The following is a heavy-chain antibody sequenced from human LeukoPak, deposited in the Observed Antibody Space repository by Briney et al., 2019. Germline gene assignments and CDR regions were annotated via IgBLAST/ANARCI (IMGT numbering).Heavy chain of an antibody. CDR2: IYYSGST. CDR3: ARGDEARNWFGP. Sequence: SQTLSLTCTVSGASISSGDYYWTWVRQHPGKGLEWIGYIYYSGSTYYNPSLKSQIAMSIDTSKNQFSLKLSSVTVADTAVYYCARGDEARNWFGPWGQGTLVTVSS. CDR1: GASISSGDYY. J-gene: IGHJ5*02. V-gene: IGHV4-31*01.